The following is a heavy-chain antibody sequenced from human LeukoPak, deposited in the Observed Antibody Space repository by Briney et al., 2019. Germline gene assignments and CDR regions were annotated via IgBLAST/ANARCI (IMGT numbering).Heavy chain of an antibody. CDR1: GYTFTSYW. D-gene: IGHD1-1*01. CDR2: IYPGDSDT. V-gene: IGHV5-51*04. J-gene: IGHJ4*02. Sequence: GESLKISWKGAGYTFTSYWIGWVRQRPGKGVEWMGIIYPGDSDTRYSPSFQGQVTISADKHISAAYLQWSSLKASDTALFYCARGGNWDDGYFDYWGQGTLVTVSS. CDR3: ARGGNWDDGYFDY.